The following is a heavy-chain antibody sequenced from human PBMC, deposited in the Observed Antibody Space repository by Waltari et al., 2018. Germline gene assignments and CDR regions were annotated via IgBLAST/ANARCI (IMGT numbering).Heavy chain of an antibody. Sequence: GKALEWLGHSFSNDEKSYDTSPTSRLTISKDTSKSQVVLTMTNMDPVDTATYYCARLYYYDSSGYYYFDYWGQGTLVTVSS. CDR3: ARLYYYDSSGYYYFDY. J-gene: IGHJ4*02. D-gene: IGHD3-22*01. CDR2: SFSNDEK. V-gene: IGHV2-26*01.